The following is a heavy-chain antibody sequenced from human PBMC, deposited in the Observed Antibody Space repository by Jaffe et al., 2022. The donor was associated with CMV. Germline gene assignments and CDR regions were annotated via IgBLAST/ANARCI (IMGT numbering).Heavy chain of an antibody. D-gene: IGHD3-22*01. CDR1: GFSLSTSGMC. CDR3: ARNRRDSSGRDAFDI. J-gene: IGHJ3*02. CDR2: IDWDDDK. V-gene: IGHV2-70*15. Sequence: QVTLRESGPALVKPTQTLTLTCTFSGFSLSTSGMCVSWIRQPPGKALEWLARIDWDDDKYYSTSLKTRLTISKDTSKNQVVLTMTNMDPVDTATYYCARNRRDSSGRDAFDIWGQGTMVTVSS.